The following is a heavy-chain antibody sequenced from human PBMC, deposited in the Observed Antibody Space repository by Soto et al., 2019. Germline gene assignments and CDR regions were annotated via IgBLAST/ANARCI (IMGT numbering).Heavy chain of an antibody. CDR1: GYTFTTYI. D-gene: IGHD6-25*01. V-gene: IGHV1-18*01. J-gene: IGHJ6*02. CDR2: IAAYNGKT. Sequence: QVQLMQSGAEVKRPGASVKVSCKASGYTFTTYIITWVRQAPGQGLEWVGWIAAYNGKTNYAQKFQGRVTMTIETSTSTANMELRGLTSDDTAIYYCARIPAENDFAMDVWGHGTTVTVSS. CDR3: ARIPAENDFAMDV.